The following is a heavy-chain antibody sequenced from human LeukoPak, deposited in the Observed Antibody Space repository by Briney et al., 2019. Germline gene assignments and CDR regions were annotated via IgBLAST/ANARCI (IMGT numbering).Heavy chain of an antibody. CDR1: GFTFSSYA. CDR3: AKHTGVVVAATPLFSAFDI. V-gene: IGHV3-23*01. D-gene: IGHD2-15*01. Sequence: GGSLRLSCAASGFTFSSYAMSWVRQAPGKGLEWVSAISGSGGSTYYADSVKGRFTISRDNSKNTLYVQMNSLRAEDTAVYYCAKHTGVVVAATPLFSAFDIWGQGTMVTVSS. CDR2: ISGSGGST. J-gene: IGHJ3*02.